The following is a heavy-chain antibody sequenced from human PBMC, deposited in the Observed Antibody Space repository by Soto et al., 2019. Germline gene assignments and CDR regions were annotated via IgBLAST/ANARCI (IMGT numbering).Heavy chain of an antibody. CDR1: GGSISSYY. CDR2: IYYSGST. V-gene: IGHV4-59*08. CDR3: ATRAADYDFWSGYYSYYCYMDV. D-gene: IGHD3-3*01. Sequence: PSETLSVTCTVSGGSISSYYWSWIRQPPGKGLEWIGYIYYSGSTNYNPSLKSRVTISVDTSKNQFSLKLSSVTAADTAVYYCATRAADYDFWSGYYSYYCYMDVWGKGTTVTVSS. J-gene: IGHJ6*03.